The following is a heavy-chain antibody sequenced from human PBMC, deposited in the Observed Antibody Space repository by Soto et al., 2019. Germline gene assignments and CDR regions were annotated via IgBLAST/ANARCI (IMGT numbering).Heavy chain of an antibody. V-gene: IGHV1-46*01. CDR2: INPSGGST. Sequence: ASVKVSCKASGYTFTSYYMHWVRQAPGQGLEWMGIINPSGGSTSYAQKFQGRVTMTRDTSTSRVYMELSSLRSEDTAVYYCATVNYGYYGMDVWGQGTTVTVSS. CDR1: GYTFTSYY. CDR3: ATVNYGYYGMDV. J-gene: IGHJ6*02. D-gene: IGHD4-17*01.